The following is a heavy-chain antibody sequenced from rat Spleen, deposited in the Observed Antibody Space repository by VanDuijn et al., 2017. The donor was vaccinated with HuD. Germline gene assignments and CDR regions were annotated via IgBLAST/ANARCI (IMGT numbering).Heavy chain of an antibody. CDR3: ARHDYGGLYYFDY. J-gene: IGHJ2*01. CDR1: GFTFSDYG. Sequence: EVQLVESGGGLVQPGRSLKLSCAASGFTFSDYGVAWVRQAPTTGLEWVATISTGGGNTYYRDSVKGRFTISRDNAKSTLYLQMDSLRSEDTATYYCARHDYGGLYYFDYWGQGVMVTVSS. D-gene: IGHD1-11*01. V-gene: IGHV5-29*01. CDR2: ISTGGGNT.